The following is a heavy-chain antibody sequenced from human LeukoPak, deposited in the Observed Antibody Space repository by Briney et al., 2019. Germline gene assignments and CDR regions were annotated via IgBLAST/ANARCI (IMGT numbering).Heavy chain of an antibody. CDR1: GVSISSSNW. Sequence: SETLSLTCAVSGVSISSSNWWTWVRQPPGKGLEWIGEIFHSGNTNYNPSLTSRVTMSVDKSKNQFSLQLNSVIATDTAVYYCATYYESTGYRLDYWGQGALVTVSS. J-gene: IGHJ4*02. D-gene: IGHD3-22*01. V-gene: IGHV4-4*02. CDR2: IFHSGNT. CDR3: ATYYESTGYRLDY.